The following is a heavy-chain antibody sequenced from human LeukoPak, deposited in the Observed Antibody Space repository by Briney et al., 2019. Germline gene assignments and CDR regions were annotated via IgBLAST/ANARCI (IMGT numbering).Heavy chain of an antibody. Sequence: PGGSLRLSCAASGFTFSSYAMHWVRQAPGKGLEGVAVISYDGSNKYYADSVKGRFTISRDNSKNTLYLQMNSLRAEDTAVYYCARGYYDSSGYYYLDYWGQGTLVTVSS. J-gene: IGHJ4*02. D-gene: IGHD3-22*01. CDR2: ISYDGSNK. CDR1: GFTFSSYA. V-gene: IGHV3-30*01. CDR3: ARGYYDSSGYYYLDY.